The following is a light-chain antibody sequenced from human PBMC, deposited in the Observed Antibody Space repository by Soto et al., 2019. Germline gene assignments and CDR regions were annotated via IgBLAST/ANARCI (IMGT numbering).Light chain of an antibody. CDR2: GAS. CDR1: QSVSSN. Sequence: EIVLTQSPGTLSLSPGERSTLSCMASQSVSSNLAWYQQKPGQSPRLLIFGASTRATDIPARFNGSGSVTEFTLSISSLQSEDFAVYYCQPYNNWPRTVGQGTKVEIK. J-gene: IGKJ1*01. CDR3: QPYNNWPRT. V-gene: IGKV3-15*01.